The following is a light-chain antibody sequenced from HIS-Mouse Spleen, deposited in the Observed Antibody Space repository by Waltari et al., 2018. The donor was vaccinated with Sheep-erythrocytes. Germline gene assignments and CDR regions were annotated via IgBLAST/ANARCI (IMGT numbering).Light chain of an antibody. CDR1: SSDVGSYNL. J-gene: IGLJ3*02. V-gene: IGLV2-23*01. Sequence: QSALTQPASVSGSPGQSITISCTGTSSDVGSYNLVSWYQQHPGKAPKRMIYEGSKRTSGVSNRVSGSKSGNTASLTISGLQAEDEADYYCCSYAGSSTPWVFGGGTKLTVL. CDR2: EGS. CDR3: CSYAGSSTPWV.